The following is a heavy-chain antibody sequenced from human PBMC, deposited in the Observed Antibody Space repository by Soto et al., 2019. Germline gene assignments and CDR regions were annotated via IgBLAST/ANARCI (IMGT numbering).Heavy chain of an antibody. V-gene: IGHV1-24*01. Sequence: ASVKVSCKVSGYTLTELSMHWVRQAPGKGLEWMGGFDPEDGETIYAQKFQGRVTMTEDTSTDTAYMELSSLRSEDTAVYYCATVGRRYFDWLYYFDYWGQGTLVTVSS. CDR3: ATVGRRYFDWLYYFDY. J-gene: IGHJ4*02. D-gene: IGHD3-9*01. CDR2: FDPEDGET. CDR1: GYTLTELS.